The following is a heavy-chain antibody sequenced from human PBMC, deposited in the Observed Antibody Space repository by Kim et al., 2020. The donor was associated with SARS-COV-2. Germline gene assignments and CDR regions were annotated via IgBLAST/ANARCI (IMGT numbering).Heavy chain of an antibody. Sequence: GGSLRLSCEVSGFIFSNYALGFFRQAPGKGLEWVSTISGSGDAAYYPDSVKGRFTISRDNSRNTVYLQMTALRAEDTAGYYCARGGVNNVW. CDR1: GFIFSNYA. V-gene: IGHV3-23*01. J-gene: IGHJ6*01. CDR2: ISGSGDAA. D-gene: IGHD3-10*01. CDR3: ARGGVNNV.